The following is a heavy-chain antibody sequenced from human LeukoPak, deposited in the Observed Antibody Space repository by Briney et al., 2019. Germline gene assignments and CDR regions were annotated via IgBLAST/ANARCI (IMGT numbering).Heavy chain of an antibody. V-gene: IGHV3-30-3*02. CDR2: ISYDGSNK. Sequence: GRSLRLSCAASGFTFSSYAMHWVRQAPGKGLEWVAVISYDGSNKYYADSVKGRFTISRDNSKNTLYLQMNSLRAEDTAVYYCAKRVTYSGSYYRPYYYGMDVWGQGTTVTVSS. D-gene: IGHD1-26*01. J-gene: IGHJ6*02. CDR1: GFTFSSYA. CDR3: AKRVTYSGSYYRPYYYGMDV.